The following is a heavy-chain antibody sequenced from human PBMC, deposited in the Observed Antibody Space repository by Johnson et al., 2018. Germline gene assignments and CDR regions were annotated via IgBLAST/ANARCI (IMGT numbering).Heavy chain of an antibody. J-gene: IGHJ3*02. D-gene: IGHD5-24*01. CDR1: GFTFSSYA. Sequence: QVQLVESGGGVVQPGRSLRLSCAASGFTFSSYAMHWVRQAPGKGLEWVAVISYDGSNKYYADSVKGRFTISRDNSKNTLYLQMNSLRAEDTAVYYCARDREEMVTIRVGAFAIWGQGTMVAVSS. V-gene: IGHV3-30-3*01. CDR3: ARDREEMVTIRVGAFAI. CDR2: ISYDGSNK.